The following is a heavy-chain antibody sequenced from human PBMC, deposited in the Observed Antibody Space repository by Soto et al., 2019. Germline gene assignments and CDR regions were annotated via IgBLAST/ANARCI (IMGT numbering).Heavy chain of an antibody. V-gene: IGHV5-51*01. CDR1: GYSFTSYW. J-gene: IGHJ6*02. CDR3: ARLRGRYYYYYGMDV. CDR2: IYPGDSDT. Sequence: HGESLKISCKGSGYSFTSYWIGWVRQMPGKGLEWMGIIYPGDSDTRYSPSFQGQVTISADKSISTAYLQWSSLKASDTAMYYCARLRGRYYYYYGMDVWGQGTTVTVSS.